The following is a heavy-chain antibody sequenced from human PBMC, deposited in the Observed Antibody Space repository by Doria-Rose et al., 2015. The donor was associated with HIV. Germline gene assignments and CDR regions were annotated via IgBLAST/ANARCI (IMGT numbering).Heavy chain of an antibody. CDR1: GASVSSRGYY. CDR2: TYYTGTS. V-gene: IGHV4-31*11. D-gene: IGHD3-3*01. J-gene: IGHJ4*02. Sequence: EQLQESGPGLVKPSETLSLTCGVSGASVSSRGYYWNWIRQVPGKGLESLGYTYYTGTSDYSPSRKSRLNMAVDTSKNQFSLKLSFVTVADTAVYYCARMGSYRELEYWGQGPPGIVSA. CDR3: ARMGSYRELEY.